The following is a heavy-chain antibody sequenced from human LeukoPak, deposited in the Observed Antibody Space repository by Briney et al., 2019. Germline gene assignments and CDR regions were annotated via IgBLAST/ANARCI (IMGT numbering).Heavy chain of an antibody. J-gene: IGHJ4*02. CDR1: GGTFSSYA. CDR2: IIPIFGTA. CDR3: ARYEGDVVVTAIH. Sequence: GASVKVSCKASGGTFSSYAISWVRQAPGQGLEWMGGIIPIFGTANYAQKFQGRVTITADESTSTAYMELSSLRSEDTAVYYCARYEGDVVVTAIHWGQGTLVTVSS. V-gene: IGHV1-69*13. D-gene: IGHD2-21*02.